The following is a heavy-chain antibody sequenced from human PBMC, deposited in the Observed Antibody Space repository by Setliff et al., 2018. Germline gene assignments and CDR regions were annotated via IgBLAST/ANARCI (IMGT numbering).Heavy chain of an antibody. D-gene: IGHD1-26*01. J-gene: IGHJ4*02. Sequence: SETLSLTCTVSGGSISSSSHYWGWIRQPPGKGLEWIGSIYYTGSTYYNPSLKSRVTMSVDTSKRQFSLKLGSATAADTAVYFCARDNTMVGATDYWGLGTLVTVSS. CDR2: IYYTGST. V-gene: IGHV4-39*07. CDR1: GGSISSSSHY. CDR3: ARDNTMVGATDY.